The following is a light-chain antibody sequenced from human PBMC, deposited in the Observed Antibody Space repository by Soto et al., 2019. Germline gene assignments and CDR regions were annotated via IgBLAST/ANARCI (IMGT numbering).Light chain of an antibody. J-gene: IGLJ1*01. CDR1: SSNIGGNS. V-gene: IGLV1-51*01. CDR3: GSWDSSLSAYV. Sequence: SVLRQPPSLSAAPGQKVTISFSGSSSNIGGNSVSWYQQLPGTAPKLLIYDDNKRPSGIPDRFSGSKSGTSATLGITGFQTGDEADYYCGSWDSSLSAYVFGTGTKVTVL. CDR2: DDN.